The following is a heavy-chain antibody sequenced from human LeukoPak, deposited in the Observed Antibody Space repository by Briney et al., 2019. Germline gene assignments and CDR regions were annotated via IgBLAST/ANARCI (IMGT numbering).Heavy chain of an antibody. Sequence: ASVKVSCKASGYTFTGYYMHWVRQAPGQGLEWMGWINPNSGGTNYAQKFQGRVTMTRDTSISTAYMELSRLRSDDTAVYYCARDYSGYDYALGYWGQGTLVTVSS. J-gene: IGHJ4*02. CDR2: INPNSGGT. D-gene: IGHD5-12*01. CDR1: GYTFTGYY. CDR3: ARDYSGYDYALGY. V-gene: IGHV1-2*02.